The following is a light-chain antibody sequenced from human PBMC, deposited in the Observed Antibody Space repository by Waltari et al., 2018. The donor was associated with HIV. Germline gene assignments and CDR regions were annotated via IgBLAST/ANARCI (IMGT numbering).Light chain of an antibody. CDR2: DNY. J-gene: IGLJ3*02. CDR1: RSNIGRHD. V-gene: IGLV1-51*01. Sequence: QSVLTQPPSVSAAPGQRVTISCSGSRSNIGRHDVSWYQQLPGTAPKLLIFDNYKRPSGIPDRFSGSKSGTSATLGITGLQTGDEADYYCGTWDSGLSAVVFGGGTKLTVL. CDR3: GTWDSGLSAVV.